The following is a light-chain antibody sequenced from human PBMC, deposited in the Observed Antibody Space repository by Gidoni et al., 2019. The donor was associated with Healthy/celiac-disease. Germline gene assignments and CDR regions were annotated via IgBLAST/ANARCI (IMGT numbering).Light chain of an antibody. J-gene: IGKJ2*01. CDR3: QQSGSSPYT. V-gene: IGKV3-20*01. Sequence: EIVLTQSPGTLSLSPGERATLSCRASQSVTNNYLAWYQQKPGQAPRLVIYDASNRATGIPDRFSGSGSGPDFTLTISRLEPEDLAVYYCQQSGSSPYTFXQXSKLEIK. CDR1: QSVTNNY. CDR2: DAS.